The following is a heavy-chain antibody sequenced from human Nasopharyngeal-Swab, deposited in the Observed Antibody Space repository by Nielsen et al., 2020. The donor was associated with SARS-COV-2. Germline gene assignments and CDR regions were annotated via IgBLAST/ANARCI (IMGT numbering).Heavy chain of an antibody. CDR2: LSHDRTDE. CDR3: AKERTVAGPQGGFDF. Sequence: GESLKISCAASGFIFRRHGMHWVRQAPGKGLEWLAILSHDRTDEFYADSVKGRFTVSRDNSKNTLYLQMNNLRTDDTAIYYCAKERTVAGPQGGFDFWGQGTLVTVSS. D-gene: IGHD6-19*01. CDR1: GFIFRRHG. V-gene: IGHV3-30*18. J-gene: IGHJ4*02.